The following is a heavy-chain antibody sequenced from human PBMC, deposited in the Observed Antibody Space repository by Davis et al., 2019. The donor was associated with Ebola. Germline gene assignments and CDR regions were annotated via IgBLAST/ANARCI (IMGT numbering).Heavy chain of an antibody. CDR2: INNSGHT. Sequence: PSETLSLTCPVSAGSFHNYYWGWIRQPPGKGLEWIGYINNSGHTNYNPSLRSRVTISIDTSKNQFSLSLTSVTAADTAVYFCAREGGNPYAIDYWGQGILVTVSS. V-gene: IGHV4-59*01. CDR1: AGSFHNYY. D-gene: IGHD5-18*01. CDR3: AREGGNPYAIDY. J-gene: IGHJ4*02.